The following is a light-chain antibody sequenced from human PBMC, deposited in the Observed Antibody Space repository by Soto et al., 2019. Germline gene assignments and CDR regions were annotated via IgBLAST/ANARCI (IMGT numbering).Light chain of an antibody. CDR1: QSVGSNY. J-gene: IGKJ3*01. V-gene: IGKV3-20*01. CDR2: GAS. Sequence: EIVLTQSPGTLSLSPGERATLYCRASQSVGSNYLAWYQQKPGQAPRVLIYGASSRATGIPDRFSGSGSGADFPLTTSIREPEDFAVYYCHQYTTSPFPFGPGTKVDIK. CDR3: HQYTTSPFP.